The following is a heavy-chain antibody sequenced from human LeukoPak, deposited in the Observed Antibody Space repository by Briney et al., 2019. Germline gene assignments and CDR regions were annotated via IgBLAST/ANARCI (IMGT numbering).Heavy chain of an antibody. J-gene: IGHJ6*03. CDR2: IIPIFGTA. CDR3: ARSSRYDFWSDSDDYYYYYMDV. Sequence: SVKVSCKASGGTFSSYAISWVRQGPGQGLEWMGGIIPIFGTANYAQKFQGRVTITADQSTSTAYMELSSLRSEDTAVYYCARSSRYDFWSDSDDYYYYYMDVWGKGTTVTVSS. CDR1: GGTFSSYA. D-gene: IGHD3-3*01. V-gene: IGHV1-69*13.